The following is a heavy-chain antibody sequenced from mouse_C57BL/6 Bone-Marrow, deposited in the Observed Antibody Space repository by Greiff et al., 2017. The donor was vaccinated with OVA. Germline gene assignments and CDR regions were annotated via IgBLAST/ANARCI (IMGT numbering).Heavy chain of an antibody. D-gene: IGHD2-4*01. V-gene: IGHV1-78*01. CDR3: ARRGYYEYFDV. Sequence: QVQLKESDAELVKPGASVKISCKVSGYTFTDHTIHWMKQRPEQGLEWIGYIYPRDGSTKYNEKFKGKATLTVDTSSSTAYMQLSSLTSEDSAVYYCARRGYYEYFDVWGTGTTVTVSS. CDR2: IYPRDGST. J-gene: IGHJ1*03. CDR1: GYTFTDHT.